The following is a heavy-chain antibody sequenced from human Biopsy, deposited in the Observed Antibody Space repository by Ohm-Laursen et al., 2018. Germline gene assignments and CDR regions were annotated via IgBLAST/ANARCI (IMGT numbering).Heavy chain of an antibody. V-gene: IGHV3-9*01. CDR3: AKASNWGFEGKAFDI. D-gene: IGHD7-27*01. CDR1: GFNFNDYG. J-gene: IGHJ3*02. Sequence: SLRLSCAASGFNFNDYGMHWARQAPGKGLEGVAGINWNSGIIAYVDSVRGRFTVARDNGKNSLFLQMNSLRPDNTALYYCAKASNWGFEGKAFDIWGHGTMVTVSS. CDR2: INWNSGII.